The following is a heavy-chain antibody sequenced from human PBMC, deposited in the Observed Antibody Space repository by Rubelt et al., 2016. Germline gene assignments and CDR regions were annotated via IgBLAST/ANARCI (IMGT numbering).Heavy chain of an antibody. CDR3: ARDYRAAAHIDY. D-gene: IGHD6-6*01. CDR2: INHSGST. CDR1: GGSFSGYY. V-gene: IGHV4-34*01. J-gene: IGHJ4*02. Sequence: QVQLQQWGAGLLKPSETLSLTCAVYGGSFSGYYWSWIRQPPGKGLEWIGEINHSGSTNYNPPLNGRGSISVDTSKNKLSRKVSAGTAADTAVDDCARDYRAAAHIDYWGQGPRVTVSA.